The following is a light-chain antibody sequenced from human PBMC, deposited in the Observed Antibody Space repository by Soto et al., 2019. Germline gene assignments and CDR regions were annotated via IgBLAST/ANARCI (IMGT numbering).Light chain of an antibody. CDR2: EVN. V-gene: IGLV2-14*01. CDR1: SSDVGGYNY. J-gene: IGLJ3*02. Sequence: QSALTQPASVSRSLGQSITISCTGTSSDVGGYNYVSWYQQHPGKVPKLMIYEVNNRPSGVSNRFSGSKSANTASLTISGLQADDEADYYCSSFTSSSTQVFGGGTKLTVL. CDR3: SSFTSSSTQV.